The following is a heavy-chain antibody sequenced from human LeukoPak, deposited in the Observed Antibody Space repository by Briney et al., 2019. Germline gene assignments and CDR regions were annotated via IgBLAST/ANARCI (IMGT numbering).Heavy chain of an antibody. CDR1: GFTFDSYA. V-gene: IGHV3-23*01. Sequence: GGSLRLSCVVSGFTFDSYALSWVRQAPGKGLEWVSGVGGSGGRTYYADSVKGRFTISRDTSKNTLYLQMNSLRAEDTAVYYCARELRLNHYFDYWGQGTLVSVSS. J-gene: IGHJ4*02. CDR2: VGGSGGRT. D-gene: IGHD3-16*01. CDR3: ARELRLNHYFDY.